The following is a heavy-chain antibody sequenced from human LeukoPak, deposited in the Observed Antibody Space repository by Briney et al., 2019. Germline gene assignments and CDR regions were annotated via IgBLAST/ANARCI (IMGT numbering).Heavy chain of an antibody. CDR3: ARENSNSWYLGD. CDR2: IYNSGST. D-gene: IGHD6-13*01. J-gene: IGHJ4*02. CDR1: GGSNSTYI. V-gene: IGHV4-59*01. Sequence: SETLSLTCTVAGGSNSTYIGSWIRQPPGKGLEWIGYIYNSGSTNYNPSLKSRVTISVDTSKNQFSLKLSSVTAADTAVYYCARENSNSWYLGDWGQGTLVTVSS.